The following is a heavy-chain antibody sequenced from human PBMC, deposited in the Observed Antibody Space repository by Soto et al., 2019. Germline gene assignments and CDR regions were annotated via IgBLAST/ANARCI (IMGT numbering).Heavy chain of an antibody. J-gene: IGHJ6*02. CDR1: GFTFSSYA. CDR3: AKDRNFDRYYYGMDV. D-gene: IGHD3-9*01. Sequence: GGSLRLSCAASGFTFSSYAMSWVRQAPGKGLEWVPAIGGSGGSTYYTDSVKGRFTISRDNSKNTLYLQMNSLRAEDTAVYYCAKDRNFDRYYYGMDVWGQGTTVTVSS. CDR2: IGGSGGST. V-gene: IGHV3-23*01.